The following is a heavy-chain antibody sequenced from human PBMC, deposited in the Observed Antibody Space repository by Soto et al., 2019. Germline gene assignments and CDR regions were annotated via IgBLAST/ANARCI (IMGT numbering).Heavy chain of an antibody. J-gene: IGHJ6*02. CDR3: TTRYCSSTSCYAIYYYYGMDV. Sequence: GGSLRLSCAGSGFTLSDHYIDWVRQAPGKGLEWVGRIKSKTDGGTTDYAAPVKGRFTISRDDSKNTLYLQMNSLKTEDTAVYYCTTRYCSSTSCYAIYYYYGMDVWGQGTTVTV. V-gene: IGHV3-15*01. CDR2: IKSKTDGGTT. CDR1: GFTLSDHY. D-gene: IGHD2-2*01.